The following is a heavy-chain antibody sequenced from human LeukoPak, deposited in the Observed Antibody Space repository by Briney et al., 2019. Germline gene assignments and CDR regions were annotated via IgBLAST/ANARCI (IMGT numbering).Heavy chain of an antibody. V-gene: IGHV1-69*06. J-gene: IGHJ4*02. CDR1: GGTFSSYA. CDR3: ARGLGELSFDLCY. CDR2: IIPIFGTA. D-gene: IGHD3-16*02. Sequence: SVKVSCKASGGTFSSYAISWVRQAPGQGLEWMGGIIPIFGTANYAQKFQGRATITADKSTSTAYMELSSLRSEDTAVYYCARGLGELSFDLCYWGQGTLVTVSS.